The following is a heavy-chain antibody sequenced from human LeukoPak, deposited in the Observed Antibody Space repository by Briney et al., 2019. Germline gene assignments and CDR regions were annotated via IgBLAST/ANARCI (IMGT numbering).Heavy chain of an antibody. Sequence: ASVKVSCKASGYTFTGYYMHWVRQAPGQGLEWMGWINPNSGGTNYAQKFQGRVTMTRDTSISTAYMELRSLRSDDTAVYYCARVQPHRIYYDNSDYPTRNDYWGQGTLSPSPQ. J-gene: IGHJ4*02. V-gene: IGHV1-2*02. CDR2: INPNSGGT. CDR1: GYTFTGYY. D-gene: IGHD3-22*01. CDR3: ARVQPHRIYYDNSDYPTRNDY.